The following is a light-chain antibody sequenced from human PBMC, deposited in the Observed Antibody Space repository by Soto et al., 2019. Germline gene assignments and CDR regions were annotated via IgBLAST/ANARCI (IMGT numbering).Light chain of an antibody. CDR2: DVG. Sequence: QSALTQPASVSGSPGQSITISCTGTNSDIGAFDYVSWYQQHPGQVPKLIIRDVGDRPSGVSDRFSGSKSGNTASLTISGLQTEDEADYYCSSFTTSNTYVFGTGTKLT. V-gene: IGLV2-14*03. CDR3: SSFTTSNTYV. J-gene: IGLJ1*01. CDR1: NSDIGAFDY.